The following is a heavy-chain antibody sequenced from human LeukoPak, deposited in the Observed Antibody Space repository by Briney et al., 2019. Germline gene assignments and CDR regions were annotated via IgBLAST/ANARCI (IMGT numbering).Heavy chain of an antibody. CDR1: GFTFSSYA. Sequence: PGGSLRPSCAASGFTFSSYAMHWVRQAPGKGLEWVAVISYDGSNKYYADSVKGRFTISRDNSKNTLYLQMNSLRAEDTAVYYCARGEGWGQGTLVTVSS. CDR3: ARGEG. J-gene: IGHJ4*02. CDR2: ISYDGSNK. V-gene: IGHV3-30*04.